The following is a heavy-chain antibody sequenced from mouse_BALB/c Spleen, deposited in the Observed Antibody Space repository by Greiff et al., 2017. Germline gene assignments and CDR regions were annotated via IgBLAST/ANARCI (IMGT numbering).Heavy chain of an antibody. J-gene: IGHJ4*01. V-gene: IGHV14-3*02. CDR2: IDPANGNT. CDR1: GFNIKDTY. Sequence: DVHLVESGAELVKPGASVKLSCTASGFNIKDTYMHWVKQRPEQGLEWIGRIDPANGNTKYDPKFQGKATITADTSSNTAYLQLSSLTSEDTAVYYCARRAYAMDYWGQGTSVTVSS. CDR3: ARRAYAMDY.